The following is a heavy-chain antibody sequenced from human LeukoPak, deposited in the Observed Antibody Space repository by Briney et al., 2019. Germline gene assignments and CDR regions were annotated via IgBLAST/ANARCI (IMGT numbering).Heavy chain of an antibody. D-gene: IGHD7-27*01. V-gene: IGHV1-2*02. CDR3: ARQTGDDALDI. Sequence: ASVKVSCKASGYTLTGHYIHWVRQAPGQGLEWMGWISPHSGFTMYPQRFQGRVTMTTDTSISTAFLEVRRLRSDDTAVYYCARQTGDDALDIWGQGTMITVYS. CDR1: GYTLTGHY. J-gene: IGHJ3*02. CDR2: ISPHSGFT.